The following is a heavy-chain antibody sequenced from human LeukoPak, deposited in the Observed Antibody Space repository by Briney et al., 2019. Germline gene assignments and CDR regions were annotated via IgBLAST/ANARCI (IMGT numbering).Heavy chain of an antibody. D-gene: IGHD4-17*01. CDR2: ISSNGGST. Sequence: GGSLRLSCSASGFTFSSYAVHWVRQAPGKGLEYVSAISSNGGSTYYADSVKGRFTISRDNSKNTLYLQMSSLRAEDTAVYYCVKAPASYGSQGRFDYWGQGTLVTVSS. CDR3: VKAPASYGSQGRFDY. CDR1: GFTFSSYA. V-gene: IGHV3-64D*06. J-gene: IGHJ4*02.